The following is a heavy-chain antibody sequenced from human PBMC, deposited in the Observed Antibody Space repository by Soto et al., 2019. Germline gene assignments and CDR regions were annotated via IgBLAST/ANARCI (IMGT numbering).Heavy chain of an antibody. J-gene: IGHJ6*02. CDR1: GYSFTTYW. V-gene: IGHV5-10-1*01. Sequence: GESLKISCQGSGYSFTTYWISWVRQMPGKGLEWMGKIDPGDSSTNYSPSFRGHITISVDRSINTAHLQFSSLKAADTAVYYCARLEKWYYNYYASDVWGQGTMVTVSS. D-gene: IGHD1-26*01. CDR2: IDPGDSST. CDR3: ARLEKWYYNYYASDV.